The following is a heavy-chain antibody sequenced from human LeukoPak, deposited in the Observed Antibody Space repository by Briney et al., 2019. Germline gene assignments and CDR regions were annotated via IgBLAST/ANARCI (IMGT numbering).Heavy chain of an antibody. V-gene: IGHV3-48*03. CDR1: GFTFSSYE. CDR2: ISSSGSTI. J-gene: IGHJ4*02. Sequence: TGGSLRLSCAASGFTFSSYEMNWVRQAPGKGLEWVSYISSSGSTIYCADSVKGRFTISRDNAKNSLYLQMNSLRAEDTAVYYCARDPSPLYSSSWSLDYWGQGTLVTVSS. CDR3: ARDPSPLYSSSWSLDY. D-gene: IGHD6-13*01.